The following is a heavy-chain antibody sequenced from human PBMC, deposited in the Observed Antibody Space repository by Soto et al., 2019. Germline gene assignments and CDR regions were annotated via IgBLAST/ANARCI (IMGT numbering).Heavy chain of an antibody. J-gene: IGHJ3*02. CDR1: GGTFSSYA. V-gene: IGHV1-69*13. Sequence: SVKVSCKASGGTFSSYAISWVRQAPVQGLEWMGWIIPIFGTANYAQKFQGRVTITGDESNSTAYMELSSLRSEDTAVYYCARQGADCGGDCYSGGAFDIWGQGTMVAVSS. D-gene: IGHD2-21*02. CDR2: IIPIFGTA. CDR3: ARQGADCGGDCYSGGAFDI.